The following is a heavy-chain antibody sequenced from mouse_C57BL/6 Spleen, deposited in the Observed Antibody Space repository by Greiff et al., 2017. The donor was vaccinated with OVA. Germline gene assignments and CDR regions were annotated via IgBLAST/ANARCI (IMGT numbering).Heavy chain of an antibody. CDR3: ARSQRSWRYYAMDY. J-gene: IGHJ4*01. CDR2: IDPSDSYT. Sequence: VQLQQPGAELVMPGASVKLSCKASGYTFTSYWMHWVKQRPGQGLEWIGEIDPSDSYTNYNQKFKGKSTLTVDKSSSTAYMQRSRLTSEDSAVYYSARSQRSWRYYAMDYWGQGTSVTVSS. D-gene: IGHD1-1*01. V-gene: IGHV1-69*01. CDR1: GYTFTSYW.